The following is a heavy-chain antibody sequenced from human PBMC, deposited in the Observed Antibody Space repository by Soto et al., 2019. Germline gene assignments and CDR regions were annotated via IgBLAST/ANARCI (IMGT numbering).Heavy chain of an antibody. V-gene: IGHV4-59*01. J-gene: IGHJ6*02. Sequence: SETLSLTCTVSGGSISSDYWSWVRQAPGKGLEWRGHIYYRGSTSYNPSLRSRSTISVDTSNNQFSLKLNSVTTADTAVYYCARDGREASGMDVWGQGTKVTVSS. CDR3: ARDGREASGMDV. CDR1: GGSISSDY. CDR2: IYYRGST. D-gene: IGHD1-26*01.